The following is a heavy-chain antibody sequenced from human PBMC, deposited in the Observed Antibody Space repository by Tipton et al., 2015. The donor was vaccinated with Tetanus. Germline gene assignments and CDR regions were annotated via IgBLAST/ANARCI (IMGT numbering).Heavy chain of an antibody. CDR1: GFTFKSYT. CDR2: IGATGAI. V-gene: IGHV3-48*01. D-gene: IGHD3-3*02. Sequence: SLRLSCTASGFTFKSYTLNWVRQAPGKGLEWVSYIGATGAIYYADSVKVRFTISRDNAKNSLYLQMNSLRVDDTAVYYCASDRLIAPRVHLWYYLDYWGQGILVTVSS. CDR3: ASDRLIAPRVHLWYYLDY. J-gene: IGHJ4*02.